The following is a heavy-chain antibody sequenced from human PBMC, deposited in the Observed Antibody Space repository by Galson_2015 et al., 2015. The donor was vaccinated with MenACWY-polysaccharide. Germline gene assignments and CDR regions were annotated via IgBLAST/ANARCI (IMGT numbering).Heavy chain of an antibody. D-gene: IGHD2/OR15-2a*01. CDR1: GFTFSTHW. J-gene: IGHJ4*02. CDR2: INRDGSTT. V-gene: IGHV3-74*01. CDR3: AKNIQAAY. Sequence: SLRLSCAASGFTFSTHWMHWVRQAPGKGLEWLSRINRDGSTTNYADSVKGRFTISRDNAKNTLYLQMNSLSVEDTAVYYCAKNIQAAYWGQGTLVTVSS.